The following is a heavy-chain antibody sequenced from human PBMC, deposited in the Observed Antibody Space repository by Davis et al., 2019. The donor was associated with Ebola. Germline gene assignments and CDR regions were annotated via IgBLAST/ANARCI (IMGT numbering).Heavy chain of an antibody. Sequence: PSETLSLTCSVSGGSVSSGNYYWSWIRQPPGKGLEWIGYIYYSGSTNYNPSLKSRVTISVDTSKNQFSLKLSSVTAADTAVYYCARLSITTYYYYGMDVWGQGTTVTVSS. CDR2: IYYSGST. V-gene: IGHV4-61*01. CDR3: ARLSITTYYYYGMDV. CDR1: GGSVSSGNYY. J-gene: IGHJ6*02. D-gene: IGHD3-10*01.